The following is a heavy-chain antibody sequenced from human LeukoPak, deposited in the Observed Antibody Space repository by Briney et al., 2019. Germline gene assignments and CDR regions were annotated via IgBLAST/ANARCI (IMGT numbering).Heavy chain of an antibody. CDR1: GFTFSSYA. D-gene: IGHD3-9*01. CDR2: ISGSGGST. CDR3: ATSKSHGQYDILTGYSRNHAFDI. J-gene: IGHJ3*02. Sequence: PGRSLRLSCAASGFTFSSYAMRWVRQAPGKGLGWVSAISGSGGSTYYADSVKGRFTISRDNSKNTLYLQMNSLRAEDTAVYYCATSKSHGQYDILTGYSRNHAFDIWGQGTMVTVSS. V-gene: IGHV3-23*01.